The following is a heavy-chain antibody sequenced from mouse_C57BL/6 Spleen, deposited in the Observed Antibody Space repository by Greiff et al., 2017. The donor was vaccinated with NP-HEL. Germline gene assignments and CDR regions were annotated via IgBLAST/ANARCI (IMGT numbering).Heavy chain of an antibody. Sequence: VQLQQSGAELVKPGASVKISCKASGYAFSSYWLNWVKQRPGKGLEWIGQIYPGDGDTNYNGKFKGKATLTADKSSSTAYMQLSSLTSEDSAVYFCARGDYSNSFAYWGQGTLVTVSA. CDR3: ARGDYSNSFAY. J-gene: IGHJ3*01. CDR1: GYAFSSYW. CDR2: IYPGDGDT. D-gene: IGHD2-5*01. V-gene: IGHV1-80*01.